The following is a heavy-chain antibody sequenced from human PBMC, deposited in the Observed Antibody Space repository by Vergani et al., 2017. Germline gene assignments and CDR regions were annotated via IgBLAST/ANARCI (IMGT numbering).Heavy chain of an antibody. D-gene: IGHD1-26*01. J-gene: IGHJ6*03. CDR3: GYRKTECGATGCFYPFYYCYYMDV. CDR1: GFSLNTRGVS. V-gene: IGHV2-5*04. CDR2: IYWNDDQ. Sequence: QITLKESGPTLVKPTQTLTLTCTFSGFSLNTRGVSVAWIRQPPGKALDWLALIYWNDDQHYSPSLNNRVTITKDTSKNQVVLTMTNMDYVDTGTYYCGYRKTECGATGCFYPFYYCYYMDVGGKGTTGTVSS.